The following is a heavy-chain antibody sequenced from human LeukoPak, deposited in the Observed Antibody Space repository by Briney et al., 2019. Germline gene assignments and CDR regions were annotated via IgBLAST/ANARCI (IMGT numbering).Heavy chain of an antibody. CDR2: IYHSGST. Sequence: PSETLSLTCAVSGYSISSGYYWGWIRQPPGKGLEWIGSIYHSGSTYYNPSLKSRVTISVDTSKNQFSLKLSSVTAADTAVYYCARHVAVAGYYFDCWGQGTLVTVSS. CDR1: GYSISSGYY. CDR3: ARHVAVAGYYFDC. J-gene: IGHJ4*02. V-gene: IGHV4-38-2*01. D-gene: IGHD6-19*01.